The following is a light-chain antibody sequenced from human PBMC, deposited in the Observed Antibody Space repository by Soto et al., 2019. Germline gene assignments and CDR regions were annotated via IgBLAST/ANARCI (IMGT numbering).Light chain of an antibody. CDR1: TSNIGSNP. CDR2: SDD. V-gene: IGLV1-44*01. J-gene: IGLJ3*02. Sequence: QSILTQTPSASGTLGQTITISCSGATSNIGSNPVGWFQQLPGTAPRLLIYSDDQRPSGVPDRISGSKSGTSASLAIRGLQSEDQADYYCATWDNSLSGWLFGGGTKLTVL. CDR3: ATWDNSLSGWL.